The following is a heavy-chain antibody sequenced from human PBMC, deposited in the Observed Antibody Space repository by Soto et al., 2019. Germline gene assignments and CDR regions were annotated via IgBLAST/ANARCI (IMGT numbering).Heavy chain of an antibody. Sequence: ASVKVSCKASGYTFTSYGISWVRQAPGQGLEWMGWISAYNGNTNYAQKLQGRVTMTTDTSTDTAYMELRSLRSEDTAVYYCATQYSSSWYGAFDIWGQGTMVTVSS. CDR1: GYTFTSYG. CDR3: ATQYSSSWYGAFDI. V-gene: IGHV1-18*01. CDR2: ISAYNGNT. J-gene: IGHJ3*02. D-gene: IGHD6-13*01.